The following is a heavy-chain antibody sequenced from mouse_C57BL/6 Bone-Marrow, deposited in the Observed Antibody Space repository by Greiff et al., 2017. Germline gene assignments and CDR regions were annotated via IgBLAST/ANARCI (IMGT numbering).Heavy chain of an antibody. V-gene: IGHV1-19*01. CDR1: GYTFTDYY. Sequence: VQLKESGPVLVKPGASVKMSCKASGYTFTDYYMNWVKQSHGKSLEWIGVINPYNGGTSYNQKFKGKATLTVDKSSSTAYMELNSLKSEDSAVYYCASGTTVVGFYYAMDYWGQGTSVTVSS. CDR2: INPYNGGT. CDR3: ASGTTVVGFYYAMDY. D-gene: IGHD1-1*01. J-gene: IGHJ4*01.